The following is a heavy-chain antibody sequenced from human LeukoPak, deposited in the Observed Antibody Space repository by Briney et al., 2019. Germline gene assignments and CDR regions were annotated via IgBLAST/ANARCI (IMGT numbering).Heavy chain of an antibody. Sequence: GGSLRLSCAASGFTFSSYAMSWVRQAPGKGLGWVSAISGSGGSTYYADSVKGRFTISRDNSKNTLYLQMNSLRAEDTAVYYCAKVMGATLTFDYWGQGTLVTVSS. CDR3: AKVMGATLTFDY. J-gene: IGHJ4*02. D-gene: IGHD1-26*01. V-gene: IGHV3-23*01. CDR1: GFTFSSYA. CDR2: ISGSGGST.